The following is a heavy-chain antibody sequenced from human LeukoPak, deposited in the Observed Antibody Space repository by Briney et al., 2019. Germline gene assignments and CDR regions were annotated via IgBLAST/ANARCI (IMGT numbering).Heavy chain of an antibody. CDR3: ARMTTVTTFYAFDI. Sequence: SETLSLTCTVSGDSISSYYWSWIRQPPGKGLEWIGYIYDSGSTNYNPSLKSRVTISVDLSKNQFSLKLSSVTAADTAVYYCARMTTVTTFYAFDIWGQGTMVTVSP. CDR2: IYDSGST. V-gene: IGHV4-59*01. J-gene: IGHJ3*02. CDR1: GDSISSYY. D-gene: IGHD4-17*01.